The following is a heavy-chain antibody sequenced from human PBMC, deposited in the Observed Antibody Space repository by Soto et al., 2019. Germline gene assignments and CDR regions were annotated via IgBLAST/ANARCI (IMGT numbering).Heavy chain of an antibody. Sequence: ASVKVSCKASGYTFTSYYMHWVRQAPGQGLEWMGIINPSGGSTSYAQKFQGRVTMTRDTSTSTVYMELSSLRSEDTAVYYCARVASSLKTREDVVVPAAMYFGNYYYYYYMDVWGKGTTVTVSS. CDR3: ARVASSLKTREDVVVPAAMYFGNYYYYYYMDV. D-gene: IGHD2-2*01. V-gene: IGHV1-46*03. J-gene: IGHJ6*03. CDR2: INPSGGST. CDR1: GYTFTSYY.